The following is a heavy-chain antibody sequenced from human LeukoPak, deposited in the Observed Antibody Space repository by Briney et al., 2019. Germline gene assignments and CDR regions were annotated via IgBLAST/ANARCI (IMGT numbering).Heavy chain of an antibody. J-gene: IGHJ4*02. V-gene: IGHV3-23*01. CDR3: AKFKVGATNYYFDY. CDR2: ISGSGGST. D-gene: IGHD1-26*01. CDR1: GYTFSSYA. Sequence: GGSLRLSCAASGYTFSSYAMSWVRQAPGKGLEWVSAISGSGGSTYYADSVKGRFTISRDNSKNTLYLQMNSLRAEDTAVYYCAKFKVGATNYYFDYWGQGTLVTVSS.